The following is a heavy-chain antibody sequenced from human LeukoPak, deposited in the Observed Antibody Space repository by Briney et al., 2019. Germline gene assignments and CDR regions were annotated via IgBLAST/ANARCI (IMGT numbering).Heavy chain of an antibody. Sequence: GASVKVSCKASGYTFTSYYMHWVRQAPGQGLEWMGKINPSGGTTSYAQKFQGRVTMTRDTSTSTIYMELSSLRSEDTAVYYCARSLTGYYESSGFWGQGTLVTVSS. D-gene: IGHD3-22*01. CDR3: ARSLTGYYESSGF. V-gene: IGHV1-46*01. CDR2: INPSGGTT. J-gene: IGHJ4*02. CDR1: GYTFTSYY.